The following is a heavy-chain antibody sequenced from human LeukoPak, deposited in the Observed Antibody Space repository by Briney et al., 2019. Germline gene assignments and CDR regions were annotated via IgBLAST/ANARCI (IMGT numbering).Heavy chain of an antibody. J-gene: IGHJ4*02. CDR1: GYTFTSYY. CDR3: ARDGEVNQQTYFDY. V-gene: IGHV1-46*01. Sequence: EASVKVSCKASGYTFTSYYMHWVRQAPGQGLEWMGKINPGGGTTRYGQRFQGRVTMTRDTSTSTVFMELSSLRSEDTAVYFCARDGEVNQQTYFDYWGQGTLVTVSS. D-gene: IGHD1-14*01. CDR2: INPGGGTT.